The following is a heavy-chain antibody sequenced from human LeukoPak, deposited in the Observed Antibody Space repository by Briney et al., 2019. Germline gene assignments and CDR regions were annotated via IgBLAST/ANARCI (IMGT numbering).Heavy chain of an antibody. CDR1: GYTFTSYG. D-gene: IGHD6-13*01. CDR3: ARVWKSPYSSSQYYFDY. CDR2: ISAYNGNT. J-gene: IGHJ4*02. V-gene: IGHV1-18*01. Sequence: ASVKVSCKASGYTFTSYGISWVRQAPGQGLEWIGWISAYNGNTNYAQKLQGRVTMTTDTSTSTAYMELRSLRSDDTAVYYCARVWKSPYSSSQYYFDYWGQGTLVTVSS.